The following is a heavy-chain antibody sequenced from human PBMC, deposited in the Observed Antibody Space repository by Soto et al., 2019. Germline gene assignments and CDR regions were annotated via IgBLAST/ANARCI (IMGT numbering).Heavy chain of an antibody. CDR1: GFTFRAYG. CDR2: ISHDGTNK. D-gene: IGHD3-22*01. Sequence: GGSLRLSFEVSGFTFRAYGMHWDRQAPGKWLEWVAAISHDGTNKNYGASVKGRFTISRDNSKKTLYLQMNSLRPEDTALYYCAKDEYYYSRSGYYIFDSWGQGTLVTVSS. CDR3: AKDEYYYSRSGYYIFDS. J-gene: IGHJ4*02. V-gene: IGHV3-30*18.